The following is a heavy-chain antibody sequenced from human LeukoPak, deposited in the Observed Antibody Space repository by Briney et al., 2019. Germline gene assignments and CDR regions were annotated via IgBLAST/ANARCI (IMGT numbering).Heavy chain of an antibody. CDR3: AKGRLWFGELSPDAFDI. CDR2: IRYDGSNK. J-gene: IGHJ3*02. CDR1: GFTFSSYG. Sequence: PGGSLRLSGAASGFTFSSYGMHWVRQAPGKGLEWVAFIRYDGSNKYYADSVKGRFTISRDNSKNTLYLQMNSLRAEDTAVYYCAKGRLWFGELSPDAFDIWGQGTMVTVSS. V-gene: IGHV3-30*02. D-gene: IGHD3-10*01.